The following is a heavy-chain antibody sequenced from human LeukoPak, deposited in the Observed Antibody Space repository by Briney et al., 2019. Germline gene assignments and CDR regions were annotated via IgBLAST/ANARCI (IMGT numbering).Heavy chain of an antibody. V-gene: IGHV1-69*06. J-gene: IGHJ4*02. D-gene: IGHD5-18*01. Sequence: GASVKVSCKASGYTFTSYDINWVRQAPGQGLEWMGGIIPIFGTANYAQKFQGRVTITADKSTSTAYMELSSLRSEDTAVYYCARTRMGGSYGSFDYWGQGTLVTVSS. CDR2: IIPIFGTA. CDR3: ARTRMGGSYGSFDY. CDR1: GYTFTSYD.